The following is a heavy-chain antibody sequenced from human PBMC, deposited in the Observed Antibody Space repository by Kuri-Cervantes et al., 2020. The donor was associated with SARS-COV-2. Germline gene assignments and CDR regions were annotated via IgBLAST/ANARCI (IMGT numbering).Heavy chain of an antibody. Sequence: GESLKISCSASGFTFSNYAMHWVRQAPGKGLEYISGISNNGINTYDADSVKGRFTTSRDNSQNTVYLQMNSLRAEDTAVYYCARDRNYYDSSGYYHNWFDPWGRGTLVTVSS. CDR3: ARDRNYYDSSGYYHNWFDP. J-gene: IGHJ5*02. CDR2: ISNNGINT. V-gene: IGHV3-64*04. D-gene: IGHD3-22*01. CDR1: GFTFSNYA.